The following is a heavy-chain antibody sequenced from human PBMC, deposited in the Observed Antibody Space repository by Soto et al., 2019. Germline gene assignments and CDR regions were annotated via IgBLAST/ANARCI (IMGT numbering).Heavy chain of an antibody. CDR2: IYHSGST. Sequence: PSETLSLTCAVSGYSISSGYYWGWIRQPPGKGLEWIGSIYHSGSTYYNPSLKSRVTISVDTSKNQFSLKLSSVTAADTAVYYCARRLHASSGYPLYFDYWGQGTLVTVSS. CDR1: GYSISSGYY. V-gene: IGHV4-38-2*01. J-gene: IGHJ4*02. CDR3: ARRLHASSGYPLYFDY. D-gene: IGHD3-22*01.